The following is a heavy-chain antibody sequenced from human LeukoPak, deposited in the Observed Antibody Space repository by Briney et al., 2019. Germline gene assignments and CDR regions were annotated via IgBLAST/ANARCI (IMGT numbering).Heavy chain of an antibody. CDR2: IYYSGST. V-gene: IGHV4-61*01. J-gene: IGHJ4*02. D-gene: IGHD1-7*01. CDR3: ARDSYNWNYGVDY. CDR1: GGSVSSGSYY. Sequence: PSETLSLTCTVSGGSVSSGSYYWSWIRQPPGKGLEWIGYIYYSGSTNYNPSLKSRVTISVDTSKNQFSLKLSSVTAADTAVYYCARDSYNWNYGVDYWGQGTLVTVSS.